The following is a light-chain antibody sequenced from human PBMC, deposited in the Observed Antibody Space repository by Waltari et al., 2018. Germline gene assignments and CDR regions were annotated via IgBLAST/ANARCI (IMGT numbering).Light chain of an antibody. J-gene: IGKJ4*01. V-gene: IGKV3-15*01. CDR1: QSVSSN. CDR2: GAY. Sequence: EIVMTQSPATLSVSPGERATLSCRASQSVSSNLACYQQKPGQAPRLLIYGAYTRATGIPARFRGSGSGTEFTLNISSLQSEDFAVYYCQQYNNWPPLTVGGGTKVEIK. CDR3: QQYNNWPPLT.